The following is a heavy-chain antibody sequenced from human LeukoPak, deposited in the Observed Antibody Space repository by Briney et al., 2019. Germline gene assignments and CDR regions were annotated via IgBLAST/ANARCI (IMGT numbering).Heavy chain of an antibody. CDR1: GFTFSSYG. J-gene: IGHJ5*02. V-gene: IGHV3-30*18. CDR2: ISYDGSNK. D-gene: IGHD2-8*01. CDR3: AKENGGYHL. Sequence: GGSLRLSCAASGFTFSSYGMHWVRQAPGKGLEWVAVISYDGSNKYYADSVKGRFTISRDNSKNTLYLRMNSLRAEDTAVYYCAKENGGYHLWGQGTLVTVSS.